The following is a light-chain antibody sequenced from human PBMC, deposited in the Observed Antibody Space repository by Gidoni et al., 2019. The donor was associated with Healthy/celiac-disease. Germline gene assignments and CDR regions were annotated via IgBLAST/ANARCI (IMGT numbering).Light chain of an antibody. V-gene: IGKV1-39*01. Sequence: DIQLTQSPSSLSSSVGDRVTITCRASQSISSYLYWYQQKPGNAPRLLIYAASSMQSGVPPRFSGSGSGTDFTLTISRLQPEDFATYYCQQCYSTPQTFGQGTKLEIK. CDR3: QQCYSTPQT. CDR2: AAS. CDR1: QSISSY. J-gene: IGKJ2*01.